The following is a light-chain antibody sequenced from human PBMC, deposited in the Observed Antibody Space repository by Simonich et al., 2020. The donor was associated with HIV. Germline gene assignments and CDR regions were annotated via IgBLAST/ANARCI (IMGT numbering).Light chain of an antibody. CDR3: QQRSDWSPT. CDR1: PSVSSN. CDR2: GAS. Sequence: EIVLTQSPATLSVSPGERATLSCRASPSVSSNLALYQQKPGQAPRLLLYGASTRATGIPARFSGSGSWTEVTLTISSLEPEDVAVYYCQQRSDWSPTFGPGTKVDIK. V-gene: IGKV3-15*01. J-gene: IGKJ3*01.